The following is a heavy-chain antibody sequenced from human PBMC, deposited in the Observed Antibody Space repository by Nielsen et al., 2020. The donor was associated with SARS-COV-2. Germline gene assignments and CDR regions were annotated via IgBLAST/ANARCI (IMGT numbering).Heavy chain of an antibody. CDR1: GGSISSGDYY. J-gene: IGHJ5*02. CDR2: IYHSGST. CDR3: ARVPYSSSWYVWFDP. V-gene: IGHV4-30-4*01. D-gene: IGHD6-13*01. Sequence: LRLSCTVSGGSISSGDYYWSWIRQPPGKGPEWIGHIYHSGSTYYNPSLKSRITISVDTSKNQFSLEVTSVTAADTAVYYCARVPYSSSWYVWFDPWGRGTLVTVSS.